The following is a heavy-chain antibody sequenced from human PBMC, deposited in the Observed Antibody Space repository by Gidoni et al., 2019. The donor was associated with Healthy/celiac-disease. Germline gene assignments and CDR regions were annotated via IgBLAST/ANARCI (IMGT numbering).Heavy chain of an antibody. CDR1: GGSISSSSYY. V-gene: IGHV4-39*01. Sequence: QLQLQESGPGLVKLPATLSLTCTVSGGSISSSSYYWGWIRQPPGKGLEWIGSIYYSGSTYYNPSLKSRVTISVDTSKNQFSLKLSSVTAADTAVYYCARREQWLAPFDYWGQGTLVTVSS. D-gene: IGHD6-19*01. CDR2: IYYSGST. J-gene: IGHJ4*02. CDR3: ARREQWLAPFDY.